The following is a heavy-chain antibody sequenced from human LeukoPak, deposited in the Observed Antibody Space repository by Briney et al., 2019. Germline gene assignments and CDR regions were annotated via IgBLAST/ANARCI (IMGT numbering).Heavy chain of an antibody. CDR3: AREGFQWLDYYYYYMDV. V-gene: IGHV3-33*01. CDR1: GFTFSSYG. J-gene: IGHJ6*03. CDR2: IWYDGSNK. D-gene: IGHD3-22*01. Sequence: PGGSLRLSCAASGFTFSSYGMHWVRQAPGKGLEWVAVIWYDGSNKYYADSVRGRFTISRDNSKNTLYLQMNSLRAEDTAVYYCAREGFQWLDYYYYYMDVWGKGTTVTVSS.